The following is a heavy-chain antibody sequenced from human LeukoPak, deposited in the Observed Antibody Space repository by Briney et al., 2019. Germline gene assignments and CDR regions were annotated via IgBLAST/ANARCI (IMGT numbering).Heavy chain of an antibody. D-gene: IGHD6-13*01. V-gene: IGHV1-2*02. Sequence: ASVKVSCKASGFTFTGYYMHWVRQAPGQGLEWMGWINPNSGGTNYAQKFQGRVTMTRDTSVSTAYMELSSLRSDDTAVYYCARDLYTSSWSHWYFDLWGRGTLVTVSS. J-gene: IGHJ2*01. CDR1: GFTFTGYY. CDR3: ARDLYTSSWSHWYFDL. CDR2: INPNSGGT.